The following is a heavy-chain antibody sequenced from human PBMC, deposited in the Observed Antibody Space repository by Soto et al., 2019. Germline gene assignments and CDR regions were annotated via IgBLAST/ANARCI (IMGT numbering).Heavy chain of an antibody. CDR1: GGSISSGGYY. D-gene: IGHD5-18*01. CDR3: ARSGYSYGPNPLLY. V-gene: IGHV4-31*03. J-gene: IGHJ4*02. Sequence: QVQLQESGPGLVKPSQTLSLTCTVSGGSISSGGYYWSWIRQHPGKGLEWIGYIYYSGSTYYNPSLTSRVTISVVTSKNQLSLKLSSVSAADTAVYYCARSGYSYGPNPLLYWGQGTLVTVSS. CDR2: IYYSGST.